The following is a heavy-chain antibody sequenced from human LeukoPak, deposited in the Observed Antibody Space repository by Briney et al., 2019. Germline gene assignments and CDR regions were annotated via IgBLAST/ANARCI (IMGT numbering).Heavy chain of an antibody. CDR2: IYSCDGA. J-gene: IGHJ4*02. V-gene: IGHV3-66*01. CDR3: ARDADS. Sequence: GGSLRLSCVASGFTVSSNYMSWVRQAPGKGLEWVSLIYSCDGAYYADSVKGRFTISRDNSKNTLYLQMNSLRAEDTAVYYCARDADSWGQGTLVTVSS. CDR1: GFTVSSNY.